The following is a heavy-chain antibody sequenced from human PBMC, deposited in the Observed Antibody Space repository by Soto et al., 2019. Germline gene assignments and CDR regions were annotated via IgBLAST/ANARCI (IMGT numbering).Heavy chain of an antibody. CDR2: VIPIFGTA. Sequence: ASVKVSCKASGGTFSSYAISWVRQAPGQGLEWMGGVIPIFGTANYAQKFQGRVSITADESTSTAYMELSSLRSEDTAVYYCARVSGYCSGGSCSLWYYYYGMDFWGQGTTVTVSS. V-gene: IGHV1-69*13. D-gene: IGHD2-15*01. CDR3: ARVSGYCSGGSCSLWYYYYGMDF. J-gene: IGHJ6*02. CDR1: GGTFSSYA.